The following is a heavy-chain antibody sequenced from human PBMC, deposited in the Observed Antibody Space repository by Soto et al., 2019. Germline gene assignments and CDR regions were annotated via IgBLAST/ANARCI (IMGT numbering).Heavy chain of an antibody. CDR1: GFTFSSYA. CDR2: ISYDGSNK. J-gene: IGHJ4*02. Sequence: QVQLVESGGGVVQPGRSLRLSCAASGFTFSSYAMHWVRQAPGKGLEWVAVISYDGSNKYYADSVKGRFTISRDNSKNTLYLQMNSLRAEDTAVYYWAKNGGYFVAEYFDYWGQGTLVTVSS. V-gene: IGHV3-30-3*02. D-gene: IGHD3-10*01. CDR3: AKNGGYFVAEYFDY.